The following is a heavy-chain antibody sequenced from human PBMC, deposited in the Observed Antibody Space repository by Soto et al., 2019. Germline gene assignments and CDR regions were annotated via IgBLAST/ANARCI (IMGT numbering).Heavy chain of an antibody. CDR2: ISSSGYI. Sequence: GGSLRLSCAASGFNFNSYTINWVRQAPGKRLEWLSSISSSGYIFSTDSVRGRFTISRDNAKNSVYLQISSLRAEDTAVYFCARDCSGGSCYPGMDVWGQGTTVTVS. D-gene: IGHD2-15*01. J-gene: IGHJ6*02. CDR1: GFNFNSYT. CDR3: ARDCSGGSCYPGMDV. V-gene: IGHV3-21*01.